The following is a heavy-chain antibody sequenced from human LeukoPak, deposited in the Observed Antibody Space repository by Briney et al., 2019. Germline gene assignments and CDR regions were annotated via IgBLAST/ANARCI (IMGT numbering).Heavy chain of an antibody. CDR3: ARDPMVVGATTGSDY. J-gene: IGHJ4*02. V-gene: IGHV4-61*01. D-gene: IGHD1-26*01. Sequence: SETLSLTCTVSGGSVSSGSYYWSWIRQPPGKGLEWIGYIYYSGSTNYYPSLKSRVTISVDTSKNQFSLKLSSVTAADTAVYYCARDPMVVGATTGSDYWGQGTLVTVSS. CDR1: GGSVSSGSYY. CDR2: IYYSGST.